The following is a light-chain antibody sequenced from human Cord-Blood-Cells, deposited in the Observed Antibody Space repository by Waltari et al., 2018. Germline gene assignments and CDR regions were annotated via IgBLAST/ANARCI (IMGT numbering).Light chain of an antibody. CDR2: GNS. CDR3: QSYDSSLSGSV. V-gene: IGLV1-40*01. J-gene: IGLJ3*02. Sequence: QSVLTQPPSVSGAPGQRVTISCPGSSSNIGAGYDVHWYQQLPGTAPKLLIYGNSNRPSGVPDRFSGSKSGTSASLAITGRQAEDEADYYGQSYDSSLSGSVFGGGTKLTVL. CDR1: SSNIGAGYD.